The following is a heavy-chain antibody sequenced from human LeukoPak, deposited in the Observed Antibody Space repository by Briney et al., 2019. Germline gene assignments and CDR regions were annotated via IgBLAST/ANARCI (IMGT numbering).Heavy chain of an antibody. Sequence: GSSVKVSCKASGGTFSSYAISWVRQAPGQGLEWMGWISAYNGNTNYAQKLQGRVTMTTDTSTSTAYMELRSLRSDDTAVYYCARVDHYYDSSGYSFDYWGQGTLVTVSS. J-gene: IGHJ4*02. CDR2: ISAYNGNT. CDR3: ARVDHYYDSSGYSFDY. D-gene: IGHD3-22*01. V-gene: IGHV1-18*01. CDR1: GGTFSSYA.